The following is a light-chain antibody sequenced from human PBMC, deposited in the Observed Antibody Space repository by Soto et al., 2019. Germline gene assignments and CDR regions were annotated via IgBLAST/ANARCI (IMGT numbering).Light chain of an antibody. CDR2: GAS. V-gene: IGKV3-15*01. CDR3: QQYNNWPTT. CDR1: QSVSSN. Sequence: EIVMTQSPATLSVSPGERATLSCRASQSVSSNLAWYQQKPGQAPRLLIYGASTRATGIPARFSGSWSGTEFTLTISSLQSEDFAVYYCQQYNNWPTTFGQGNKVEIK. J-gene: IGKJ1*01.